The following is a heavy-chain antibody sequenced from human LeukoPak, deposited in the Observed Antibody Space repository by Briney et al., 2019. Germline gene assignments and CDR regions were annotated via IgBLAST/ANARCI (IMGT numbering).Heavy chain of an antibody. J-gene: IGHJ4*02. CDR1: GFTFSSYA. D-gene: IGHD6-13*01. V-gene: IGHV3-23*01. Sequence: GESLRLSCAASGFTFSSYAMSWVRQAPGKGLEWVSAISGSGGSTYYADSVKGRFTISRDNSKSTLYLQMNSLRAEDTAVYYCAKDIAAAGNFDYWGQGTLVTVSS. CDR2: ISGSGGST. CDR3: AKDIAAAGNFDY.